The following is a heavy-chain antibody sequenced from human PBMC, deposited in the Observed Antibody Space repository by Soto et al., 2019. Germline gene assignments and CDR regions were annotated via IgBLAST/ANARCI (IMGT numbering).Heavy chain of an antibody. CDR2: INHSGST. D-gene: IGHD3-16*01. CDR3: ARFFNYYYGMDV. J-gene: IGHJ6*02. CDR1: GGSFSGYY. V-gene: IGHV4-34*01. Sequence: SETLSLTCAVYGGSFSGYYWSWIRQPPGKGLEWIGEINHSGSTNYNPSLKSRVTISVDTSKNQFSLRLSSVTAADTAVYYCARFFNYYYGMDVWGQGTTVTVSS.